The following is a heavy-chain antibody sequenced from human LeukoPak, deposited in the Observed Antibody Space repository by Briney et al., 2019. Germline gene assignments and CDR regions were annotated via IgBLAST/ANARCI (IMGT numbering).Heavy chain of an antibody. CDR1: GFTVSSNY. Sequence: GGSLRLSCAASGFTVSSNYMSWVRQAPGTGLERMSVIYSGGSTYYSDYVKGRFTISRDNSKNTLYLQMNSLRAEDTAVYYCVRDREVYGSWHAFDIWGQGTMVTVSS. CDR2: IYSGGST. D-gene: IGHD3-10*01. V-gene: IGHV3-53*01. CDR3: VRDREVYGSWHAFDI. J-gene: IGHJ3*02.